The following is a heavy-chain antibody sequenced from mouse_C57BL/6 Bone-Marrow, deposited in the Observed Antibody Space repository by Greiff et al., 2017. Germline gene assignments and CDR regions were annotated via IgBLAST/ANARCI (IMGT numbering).Heavy chain of an antibody. CDR2: ISSGSSTI. V-gene: IGHV5-17*01. Sequence: EVKLMESGGGLVKPGGSLKLSCAASGFTFSDYGMHWVRQAPEQGLEWVAYISSGSSTIYYADTVKGRFTISRDNAKNTLFLQMTSLRSEDTAMYYCARGYGSSWFAYWGQGTLVTVSA. J-gene: IGHJ3*01. CDR1: GFTFSDYG. D-gene: IGHD1-1*01. CDR3: ARGYGSSWFAY.